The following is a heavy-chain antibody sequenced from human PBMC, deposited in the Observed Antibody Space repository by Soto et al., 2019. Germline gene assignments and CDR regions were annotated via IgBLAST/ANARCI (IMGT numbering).Heavy chain of an antibody. CDR3: ARGKRSKTASAGTGWFDP. J-gene: IGHJ5*02. CDR1: GDSISSGGLS. V-gene: IGHV4-30-2*06. D-gene: IGHD6-13*01. CDR2: IYYPGLT. Sequence: QMQLQESGSGLLKPSQTLSLNCSVSGDSISSGGLSWNWLRQSPGRGLDWIGYIYYPGLTYYNPSLRSPVSMSLDTSENQVSLSLSSVTAAVSAVYYCARGKRSKTASAGTGWFDPWGPGTLVTVSS.